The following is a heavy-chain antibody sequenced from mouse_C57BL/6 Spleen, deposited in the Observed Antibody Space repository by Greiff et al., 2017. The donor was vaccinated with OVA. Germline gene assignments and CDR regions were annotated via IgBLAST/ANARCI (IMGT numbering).Heavy chain of an antibody. D-gene: IGHD3-2*02. J-gene: IGHJ2*01. CDR2: ISDGGSYT. Sequence: EVQGVESGGGLVKPGGSLKLSCAASGFTFSSYAMSWVRQTPEKRLEWVATISDGGSYTYYPDNVKGRFTISRDNAKNNLYLQMSHLKSEDTAMYYCARDPHSGAPDYWGQGTTLTVSS. CDR3: ARDPHSGAPDY. CDR1: GFTFSSYA. V-gene: IGHV5-4*01.